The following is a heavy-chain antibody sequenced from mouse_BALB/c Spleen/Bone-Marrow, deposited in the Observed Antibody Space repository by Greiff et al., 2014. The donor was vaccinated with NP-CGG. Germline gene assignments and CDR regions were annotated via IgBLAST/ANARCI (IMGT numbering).Heavy chain of an antibody. CDR3: ARGPTTVVAYYYTLNY. CDR1: GYSFTDYY. CDR2: VNPNNGGT. J-gene: IGHJ4*01. D-gene: IGHD1-1*01. V-gene: IGHV1-34*01. Sequence: VQLKESGPDLVKPGASVKISCKASGYSFTDYYMHWVKQSHGKSLEWIGRVNPNNGGTDHNQKFEGKAILTVDKSSSTAFMVLRSLTSEDSAVYYCARGPTTVVAYYYTLNYWGQGTSVTVSS.